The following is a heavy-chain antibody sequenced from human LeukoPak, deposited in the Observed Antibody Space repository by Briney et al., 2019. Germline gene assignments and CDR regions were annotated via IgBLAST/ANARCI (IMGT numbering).Heavy chain of an antibody. CDR1: GGSFSGYY. V-gene: IGHV4-34*01. Sequence: ETLSLTCAVYGGSFSGYYWSWIRQPPGKGLEWIGDINHSGSTNYNPSLKSRVTISVDTSKNQFSLKLSSVTAADTAVYYCARKSSIAARNYFDYWGQGTLVTVSS. J-gene: IGHJ4*02. D-gene: IGHD6-6*01. CDR3: ARKSSIAARNYFDY. CDR2: INHSGST.